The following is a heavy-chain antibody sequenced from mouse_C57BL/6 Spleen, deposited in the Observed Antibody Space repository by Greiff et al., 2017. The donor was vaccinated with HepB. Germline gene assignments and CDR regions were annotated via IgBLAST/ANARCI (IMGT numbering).Heavy chain of an antibody. D-gene: IGHD1-1*01. CDR3: ARDRLRAFGYFDV. Sequence: EVKVVESGGGLVKPGGSLKLSCAASGFTFSSYAMSWVRQTPEKRLEWVATISDGGSYTYYPDNVKGRFTISRDNAKNNLYLQMSHLKSEDTAMYYCARDRLRAFGYFDVWGTGTTVTVSS. V-gene: IGHV5-4*01. J-gene: IGHJ1*03. CDR2: ISDGGSYT. CDR1: GFTFSSYA.